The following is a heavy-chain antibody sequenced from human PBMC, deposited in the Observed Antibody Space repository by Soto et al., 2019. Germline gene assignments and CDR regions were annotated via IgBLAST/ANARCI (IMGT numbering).Heavy chain of an antibody. CDR3: VKGEYYYDSSGYYPFDY. J-gene: IGHJ4*02. Sequence: GGSLRLSCAASGFTFSDYYMSWIRQAPGKGLEWVSYISSSSSYTNYADSVKGRFTVSRDNSKNTLYLQMNSLRAEDTAVYYCVKGEYYYDSSGYYPFDYWGQGTLVTVSS. V-gene: IGHV3-11*06. D-gene: IGHD3-22*01. CDR1: GFTFSDYY. CDR2: ISSSSSYT.